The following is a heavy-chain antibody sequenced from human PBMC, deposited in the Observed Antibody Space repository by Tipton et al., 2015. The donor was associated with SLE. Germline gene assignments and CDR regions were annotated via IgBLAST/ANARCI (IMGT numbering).Heavy chain of an antibody. V-gene: IGHV4-31*03. CDR3: ARYFYDSSGVCLFDL. CDR2: ITYSGHT. CDR1: GGPLNHGGYY. J-gene: IGHJ4*02. Sequence: TLSLTCTVSGGPLNHGGYYWNYIRQHPGEGLEWIGHITYSGHTLYNPSLQSRVTISVDTSKNQFSLKLTSVTAADTAVYYCARYFYDSSGVCLFDLWGQGTLVTVSS. D-gene: IGHD3-22*01.